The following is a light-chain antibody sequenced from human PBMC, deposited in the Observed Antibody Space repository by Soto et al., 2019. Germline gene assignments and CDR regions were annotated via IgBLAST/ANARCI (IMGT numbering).Light chain of an antibody. CDR3: QQYSDWPYT. J-gene: IGKJ2*01. Sequence: EVVLTQSPATLSVSPGERATLSCRASQSVSSKLAWYHHKPGQAPRLLIYGAPTRAAGIAARFSGSGSGTEFTLTINSLQSEDFAVYYCQQYSDWPYTFGQGTKLEIK. V-gene: IGKV3-15*01. CDR2: GAP. CDR1: QSVSSK.